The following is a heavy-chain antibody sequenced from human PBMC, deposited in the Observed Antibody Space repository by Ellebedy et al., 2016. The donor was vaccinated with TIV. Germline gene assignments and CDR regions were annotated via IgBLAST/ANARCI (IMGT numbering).Heavy chain of an antibody. D-gene: IGHD3-22*01. V-gene: IGHV1-2*02. CDR3: VRDLTNYGSSSY. Sequence: AASVKVSCKTSGYTFTDYYIHWVRQAPGQGLEWVAWINPNSGDTAYAQNLQGRVTVTGDTSISTAYMELSRLISDDPAVYYCVRDLTNYGSSSYWGQGTLVTVSS. CDR2: INPNSGDT. J-gene: IGHJ4*02. CDR1: GYTFTDYY.